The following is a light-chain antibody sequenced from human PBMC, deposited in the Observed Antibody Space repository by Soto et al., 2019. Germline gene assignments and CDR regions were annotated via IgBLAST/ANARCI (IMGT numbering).Light chain of an antibody. CDR2: KAS. V-gene: IGKV1-5*03. J-gene: IGKJ4*01. CDR3: QQYDSYPFT. Sequence: DIQMTQSPSTLSASVGDRVTITCRASQSINNWLAWYQQKPGKAPKLLISKASNLKSGVPSRFSGTGYGTDFSLTISCLQPDDFASYYCQQYDSYPFTFGGGTKVEI. CDR1: QSINNW.